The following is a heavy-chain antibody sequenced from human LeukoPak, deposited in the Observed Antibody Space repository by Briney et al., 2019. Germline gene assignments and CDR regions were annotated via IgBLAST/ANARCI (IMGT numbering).Heavy chain of an antibody. CDR1: GGSISSYY. V-gene: IGHV4-59*08. D-gene: IGHD3-22*01. CDR2: IYYSGST. J-gene: IGHJ4*02. CDR3: ARGTRDYDSSD. Sequence: PSETLSLTCTVSGGSISSYYWSWTRQPPGKGLEWIGYIYYSGSTNYNPSLKSRVTIPVDTSKNQFSLKLSSVTAADTAVYYCARGTRDYDSSDWGQGTLVTVSS.